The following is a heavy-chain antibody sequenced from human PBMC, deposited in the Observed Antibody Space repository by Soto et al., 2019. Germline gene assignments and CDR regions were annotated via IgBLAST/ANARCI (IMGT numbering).Heavy chain of an antibody. Sequence: QVQLVQSGAEVKKPGASVKVSCKASGYTFTSYDINWVRQATGQGLEWMGWMNPNSGNTGYAQKFQGRVTMTRNTSISTAYMELSSLRSEDTAVYYCARGSVTTHYYYYGMDVWGQGTTVTVSS. CDR3: ARGSVTTHYYYYGMDV. CDR2: MNPNSGNT. V-gene: IGHV1-8*01. CDR1: GYTFTSYD. D-gene: IGHD4-17*01. J-gene: IGHJ6*02.